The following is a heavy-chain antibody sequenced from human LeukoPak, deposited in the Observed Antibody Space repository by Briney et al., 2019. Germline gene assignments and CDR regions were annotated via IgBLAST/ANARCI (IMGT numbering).Heavy chain of an antibody. Sequence: GGSLRLSCAASGFTVSSNYMSWVRQAPGKGLEWVSYISSSGSTIYYADSVKGRFTISRDNAKNSLYLQMNSLRAEDTAVYYCARGLRGYNWFDPWGQGTLVTVSS. CDR1: GFTVSSNY. D-gene: IGHD3-10*01. J-gene: IGHJ5*02. CDR3: ARGLRGYNWFDP. CDR2: ISSSGSTI. V-gene: IGHV3-11*04.